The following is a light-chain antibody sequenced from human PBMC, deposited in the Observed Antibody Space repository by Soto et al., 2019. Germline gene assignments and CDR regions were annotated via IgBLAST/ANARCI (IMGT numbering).Light chain of an antibody. CDR1: SSDVLGYNY. V-gene: IGLV2-14*03. J-gene: IGLJ1*01. CDR3: SSFTGSNYV. CDR2: DVS. Sequence: QSVLTQPASVSGSPGQSITISCTGTSSDVLGYNYVSWYQQHPSKAPKLMIYDVSNRPSWVSNRFSGSKSGNTASLTISGLQAEDESDYYCSSFTGSNYVFGTGTKVTVL.